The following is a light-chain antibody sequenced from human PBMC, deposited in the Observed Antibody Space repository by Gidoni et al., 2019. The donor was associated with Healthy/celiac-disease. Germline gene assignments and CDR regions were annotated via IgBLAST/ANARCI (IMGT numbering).Light chain of an antibody. CDR1: QSVSSSY. CDR3: QQYGSSPQGT. Sequence: EIVLTQSPGTLSLSPGEKATLSCRASQSVSSSYLAWYQHKPGQAPRLLIYGASSRATGIPDRFSGSGSGTDFTLTISRLEPEDFAVYYCQQYGSSPQGTFGQGTKVEIK. CDR2: GAS. V-gene: IGKV3-20*01. J-gene: IGKJ1*01.